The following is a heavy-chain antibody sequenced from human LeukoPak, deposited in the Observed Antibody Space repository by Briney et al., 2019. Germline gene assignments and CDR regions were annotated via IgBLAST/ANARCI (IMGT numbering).Heavy chain of an antibody. V-gene: IGHV4-4*07. J-gene: IGHJ4*02. Sequence: PSETLSLTCTVSGGSISSYYWSWIRQPAGKGLEWIGRIYISGSTNYNPSLKSRVTMSLDTSKNDFSLKLTSVTAADTAVYYCARHGYCTSSSCPLDYWGQGTLVTVSS. CDR3: ARHGYCTSSSCPLDY. CDR1: GGSISSYY. D-gene: IGHD2-15*01. CDR2: IYISGST.